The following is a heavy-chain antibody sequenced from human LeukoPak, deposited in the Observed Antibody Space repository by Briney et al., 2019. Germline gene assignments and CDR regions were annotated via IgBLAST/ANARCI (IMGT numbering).Heavy chain of an antibody. D-gene: IGHD1-26*01. CDR1: GYTFTSYA. V-gene: IGHV7-4-1*02. CDR3: ARVRGKYIWLGANGDAFDI. CDR2: INTNTGNP. Sequence: ASVKVSCKASGYTFTSYAMNWVRQAPGQGLEWMGWINTNTGNPTYAQGFTGRFVFSLDTSVSTAYLQISSLKAEDTAVYYCARVRGKYIWLGANGDAFDIWGQGTMVTVSS. J-gene: IGHJ3*02.